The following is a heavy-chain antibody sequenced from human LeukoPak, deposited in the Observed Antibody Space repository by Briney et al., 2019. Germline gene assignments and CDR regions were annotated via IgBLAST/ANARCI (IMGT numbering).Heavy chain of an antibody. Sequence: SETLSLTCTVSGGSISSGDYYWSWIRQPPGKGLEWIGYIYYSGSTYYNPSLKSRVTISVDTSKNQFSLKLSSVTAADTAVYYCAGEGGSNWLDPWGQGTLVTVSS. CDR1: GGSISSGDYY. J-gene: IGHJ5*02. V-gene: IGHV4-30-4*08. D-gene: IGHD3-10*01. CDR2: IYYSGST. CDR3: AGEGGSNWLDP.